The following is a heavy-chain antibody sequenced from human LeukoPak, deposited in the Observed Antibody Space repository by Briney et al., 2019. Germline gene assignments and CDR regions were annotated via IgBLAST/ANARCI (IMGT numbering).Heavy chain of an antibody. CDR3: TSYSSGWFRHFDY. J-gene: IGHJ4*02. V-gene: IGHV3-49*04. CDR1: GFTFGDYV. D-gene: IGHD6-19*01. Sequence: GGSLRLSCTASGFTFGDYVMSWVRQAPGKGLERVGFIKSKTYGGTTEYAASVKGRFTISRDESKSIAYLQMNSLKTEDTAVYYCTSYSSGWFRHFDYWGQGTLVTVSS. CDR2: IKSKTYGGTT.